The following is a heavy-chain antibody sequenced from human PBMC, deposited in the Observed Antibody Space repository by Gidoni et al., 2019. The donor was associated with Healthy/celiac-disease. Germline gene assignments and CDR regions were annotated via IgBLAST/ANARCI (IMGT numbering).Heavy chain of an antibody. CDR1: GFTFSSYG. V-gene: IGHV3-30*18. J-gene: IGHJ4*02. CDR3: AKDRLRDSGRDY. CDR2: ISHDGSNK. D-gene: IGHD3-9*01. Sequence: QVQLVESGGGVVQPGRSLRLSCAASGFTFSSYGMHWVRQAPGKGLEWVAVISHDGSNKYYADSVKGRFTISRDNSKNTLYLQMNSLRAEDTAVYYCAKDRLRDSGRDYWGQGTLVTVFS.